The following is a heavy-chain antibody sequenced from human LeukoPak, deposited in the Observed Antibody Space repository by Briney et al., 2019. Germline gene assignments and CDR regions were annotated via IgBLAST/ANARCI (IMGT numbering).Heavy chain of an antibody. CDR3: ARHPWGIKVADY. J-gene: IGHJ4*02. CDR1: GYSFTSYW. D-gene: IGHD3-16*01. Sequence: GESLKISCEASGYSFTSYWIGWVRQMPGKGLEWMGVIYPGDSDTRYSPSFQGQVTISADKSITTAYLQWDSLKASDTAMYYCARHPWGIKVADYWGQGTLVTVSS. V-gene: IGHV5-51*01. CDR2: IYPGDSDT.